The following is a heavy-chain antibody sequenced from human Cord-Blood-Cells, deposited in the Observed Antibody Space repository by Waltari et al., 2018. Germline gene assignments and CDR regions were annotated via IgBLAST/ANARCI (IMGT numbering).Heavy chain of an antibody. CDR3: ARVGGDSSGYYYYYYGMDV. V-gene: IGHV1-69*01. Sequence: QVQLVQSGAEVKKPGSSVKVSCKASGGTFSRYAISWLPQAPGQGLEWMGGIIPIFGTANYAQKFQGRVTITADESTSTAYMELSSLRSEDTAVYYCARVGGDSSGYYYYYYGMDVWGQGTTVTVSS. D-gene: IGHD6-19*01. J-gene: IGHJ6*02. CDR2: IIPIFGTA. CDR1: GGTFSRYA.